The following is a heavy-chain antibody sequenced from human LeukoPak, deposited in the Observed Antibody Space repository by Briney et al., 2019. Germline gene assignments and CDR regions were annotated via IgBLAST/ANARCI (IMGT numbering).Heavy chain of an antibody. CDR3: ARVVSYLFDP. CDR1: GYTFTGYY. J-gene: IGHJ5*02. V-gene: IGHV1-2*02. Sequence: ASVKVSCKASGYTFTGYYIHWVREAPGQGLEWMGWINPDSGGTNYAQKFQGRVTMTRDTSISTAYMELSRLRSDDTAVYYCARVVSYLFDPWGQGTLVTVSS. D-gene: IGHD2-8*01. CDR2: INPDSGGT.